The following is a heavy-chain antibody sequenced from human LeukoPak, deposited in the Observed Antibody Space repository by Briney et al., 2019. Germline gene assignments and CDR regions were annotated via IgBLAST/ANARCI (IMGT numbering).Heavy chain of an antibody. D-gene: IGHD2-2*01. Sequence: ASVKVSCKVSGYTLTELSMHWVRQAPGKGLEWMGGFDPEDGETIYAQKFQGRVTMTEDTSTDTAYMELSSLRSEDTAVYYCATEVTYCSSTSCSHYFDYWGQGTLVTVSS. CDR2: FDPEDGET. V-gene: IGHV1-24*01. CDR3: ATEVTYCSSTSCSHYFDY. J-gene: IGHJ4*02. CDR1: GYTLTELS.